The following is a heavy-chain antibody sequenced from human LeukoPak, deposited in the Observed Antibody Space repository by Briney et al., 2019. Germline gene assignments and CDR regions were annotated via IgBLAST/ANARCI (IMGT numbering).Heavy chain of an antibody. CDR1: DSSITSTYY. Sequence: SETRSLTCTVSDSSITSTYYWAWFRQPPGKGLEWIATVFRLQTVRTFNNPSLESRVTMSLDPSQNQFSLNLTSVTAADTALYFCARVLHAPYLIDSWGQGTLVTVSS. J-gene: IGHJ4*02. CDR3: ARVLHAPYLIDS. D-gene: IGHD2-8*01. CDR2: VFRLQTVRT. V-gene: IGHV4-38-2*02.